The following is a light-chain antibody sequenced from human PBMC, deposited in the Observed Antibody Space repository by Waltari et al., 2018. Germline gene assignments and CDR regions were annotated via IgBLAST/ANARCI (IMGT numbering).Light chain of an antibody. CDR2: EVS. J-gene: IGLJ3*02. Sequence: QSALTQPVSVSESPGQSITISCTGTSSDVGAYNFVSWYQQHPGKAPKLMIYEVSNRPSGVSSRFSASKSGNTASLTISGLQAEDEADYYCTSFTSRSTWVFGGGTKLT. V-gene: IGLV2-14*01. CDR3: TSFTSRSTWV. CDR1: SSDVGAYNF.